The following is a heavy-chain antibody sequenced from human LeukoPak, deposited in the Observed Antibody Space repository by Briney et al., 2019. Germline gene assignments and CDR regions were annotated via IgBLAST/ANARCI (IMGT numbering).Heavy chain of an antibody. D-gene: IGHD2-2*01. V-gene: IGHV4-39*07. J-gene: IGHJ5*02. CDR3: ARVYSSTHNWFDT. CDR1: GGSISTTSYF. Sequence: SETLSLTCTVSGGSISTTSYFWAWIRQPPGEGLEWIGSIYYSGTTYYNSSLKSRVTISIERSKSHFSLNLNSLTAADTAVYYCARVYSSTHNWFDTWGQGTQVTVSS. CDR2: IYYSGTT.